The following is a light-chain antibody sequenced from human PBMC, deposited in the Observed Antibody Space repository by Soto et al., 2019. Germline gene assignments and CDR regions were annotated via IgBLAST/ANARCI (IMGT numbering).Light chain of an antibody. CDR2: GDN. CDR1: SSNIGSFYD. J-gene: IGLJ2*01. CDR3: QSYDNSLNHVV. V-gene: IGLV1-40*01. Sequence: QSVLTQPHSVSGAPGQRVTIPCTGSSSNIGSFYDVHWYQQLPGTVPKLLIYGDNNRPSGVPDRFSGSKSGTAASLAITGLQAEDEADDYCQSYDNSLNHVVFGGGTKRTVL.